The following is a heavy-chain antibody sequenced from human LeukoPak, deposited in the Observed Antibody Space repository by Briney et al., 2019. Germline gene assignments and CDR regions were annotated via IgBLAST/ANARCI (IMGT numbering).Heavy chain of an antibody. CDR2: INAGNGNT. D-gene: IGHD3-10*01. J-gene: IGHJ4*02. CDR1: GYTFTSYA. V-gene: IGHV1-3*01. Sequence: ASVKVSCKASGYTFTSYAMHWVRQAPGQRLEWMGWINAGNGNTKYSQKFQGRVTITRDTSASTAYMELSSLRFEDTAVYYCARDGYYGSGSYYPFFDYWGQGTLVTVSS. CDR3: ARDGYYGSGSYYPFFDY.